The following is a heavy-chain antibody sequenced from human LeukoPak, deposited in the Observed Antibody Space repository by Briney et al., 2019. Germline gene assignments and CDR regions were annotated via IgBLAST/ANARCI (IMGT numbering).Heavy chain of an antibody. CDR2: ISAYNGNT. D-gene: IGHD6-13*01. V-gene: IGHV1-18*04. CDR1: GYTFTSYG. Sequence: GASVKVSCRASGYTFTSYGISWVRQAPGQGLEWMGWISAYNGNTNYAQKLQGRVTMTTDTSTSTAYMELRSLRSDDTAVYYCARDTGIAAAAPRWFDPWGQGTLVTVS. CDR3: ARDTGIAAAAPRWFDP. J-gene: IGHJ5*02.